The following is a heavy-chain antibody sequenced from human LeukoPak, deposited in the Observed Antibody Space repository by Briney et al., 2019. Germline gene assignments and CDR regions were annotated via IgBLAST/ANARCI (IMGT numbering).Heavy chain of an antibody. CDR2: IIPIFGTA. J-gene: IGHJ4*02. Sequence: SVKVSCKASGGTFSSYAISWVRQAPGQGLEWMGGIIPIFGTANYAQKFQGRVTITADESTSTAYMELSSLRSEDTAVYYCAGDSRDYGSGSSQYYFDYWGQGTLVTVSS. CDR1: GGTFSSYA. CDR3: AGDSRDYGSGSSQYYFDY. V-gene: IGHV1-69*01. D-gene: IGHD3-10*01.